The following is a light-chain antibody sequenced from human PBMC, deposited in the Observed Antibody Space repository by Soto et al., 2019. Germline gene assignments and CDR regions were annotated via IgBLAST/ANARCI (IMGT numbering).Light chain of an antibody. V-gene: IGKV3-11*01. Sequence: EIVLKQSPATLSLSPGERATLSCRASQTVSRHLAWYQQKPGQAPRRLIYDTSNRATGIPARFSGSGSGTDFTRTISGLETEDFAVYYCQQRGNWPPGFTFGPGTTVDMK. CDR3: QQRGNWPPGFT. CDR2: DTS. CDR1: QTVSRH. J-gene: IGKJ3*01.